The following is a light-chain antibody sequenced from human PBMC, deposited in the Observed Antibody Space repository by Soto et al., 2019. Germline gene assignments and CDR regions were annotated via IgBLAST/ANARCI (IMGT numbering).Light chain of an antibody. J-gene: IGLJ2*01. CDR2: DNN. CDR1: SSNIEKNS. V-gene: IGLV1-51*01. CDR3: GTWDSSLSAVV. Sequence: QSVLTQPPSVSAAPGQAVTISCSGSSSNIEKNSVSWYQQLPGTAPKLLIYDNNKRPSEIPDRFSGSKSGTSATLGITGLQTGDEADYYCGTWDSSLSAVVFGGGTKLTVL.